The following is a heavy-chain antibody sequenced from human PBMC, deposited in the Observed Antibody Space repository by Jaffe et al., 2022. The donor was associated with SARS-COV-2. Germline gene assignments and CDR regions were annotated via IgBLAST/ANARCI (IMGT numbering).Heavy chain of an antibody. V-gene: IGHV3-74*01. Sequence: EVQLVESGGGLVQPGGSLRLSCAASGSTFSSYWMHWVRQAPGKGLVWVSRINSDGSSTSYADSVKGRFTISRDNAKNTLFLQMNGLRAEDTAVYYCASGTYYYGSGTYYGYAMDVWGQGTTVTVSS. CDR3: ASGTYYYGSGTYYGYAMDV. D-gene: IGHD3-10*01. CDR2: INSDGSST. J-gene: IGHJ6*02. CDR1: GSTFSSYW.